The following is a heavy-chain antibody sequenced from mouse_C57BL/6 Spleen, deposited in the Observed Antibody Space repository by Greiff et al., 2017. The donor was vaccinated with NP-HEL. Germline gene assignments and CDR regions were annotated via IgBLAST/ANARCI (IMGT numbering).Heavy chain of an antibody. J-gene: IGHJ4*01. Sequence: EVKLVESGGGLVQPKGSLKLSCAASGFSFNTYAMNWVRQAPGKGLEWVARIRSKSNNYATYYADSVKDRFTISRDDSESMLYLQMNNLKTEDTAMYYCVRYTVVANAMDYWGQGTSVTVSS. CDR2: IRSKSNNYAT. D-gene: IGHD1-1*01. CDR1: GFSFNTYA. V-gene: IGHV10-1*01. CDR3: VRYTVVANAMDY.